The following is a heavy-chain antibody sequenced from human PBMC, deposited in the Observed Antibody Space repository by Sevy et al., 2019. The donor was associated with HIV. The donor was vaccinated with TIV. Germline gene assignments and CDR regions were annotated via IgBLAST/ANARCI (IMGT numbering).Heavy chain of an antibody. CDR2: ISSSGSTI. D-gene: IGHD3-16*01. V-gene: IGHV3-48*03. CDR1: GFTFSSYE. Sequence: GGSLRLSCAASGFTFSSYEMNWVRQAPGKGLEWVSYISSSGSTIYYADSVKGRFTISRDNAKNSLYLLMNSLRAEDTAVYYCARVTFLRRGMDVWGQGTTVTVSS. CDR3: ARVTFLRRGMDV. J-gene: IGHJ6*02.